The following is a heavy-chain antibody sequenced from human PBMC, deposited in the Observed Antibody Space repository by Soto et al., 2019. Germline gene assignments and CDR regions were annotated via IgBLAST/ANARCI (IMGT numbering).Heavy chain of an antibody. CDR1: GFTFSSYS. CDR3: ARDQPSPYYYDSSGYLGYFDY. J-gene: IGHJ4*02. CDR2: ISSSSYI. Sequence: GGSLRLSCAASGFTFSSYSMNWVRQAPGKGLEWVSSISSSSYIYYADSVKGRFTISRDNAKNSLYLQMNSLRAEDTAVYYCARDQPSPYYYDSSGYLGYFDYWGQGTLVTVSS. D-gene: IGHD3-22*01. V-gene: IGHV3-21*01.